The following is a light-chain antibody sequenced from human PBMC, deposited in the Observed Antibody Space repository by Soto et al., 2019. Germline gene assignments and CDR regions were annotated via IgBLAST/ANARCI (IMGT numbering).Light chain of an antibody. J-gene: IGKJ2*01. Sequence: ETVMTQSPATLSVSPGERATLSCRASQSISSDLAWYQQKPGQAPRLLIYGASTTATGIPGRFSGSGSGREFTLTISSLQSEDFAVYYCQQYNNWPRTFGQGTQLAIK. CDR2: GAS. V-gene: IGKV3-15*01. CDR1: QSISSD. CDR3: QQYNNWPRT.